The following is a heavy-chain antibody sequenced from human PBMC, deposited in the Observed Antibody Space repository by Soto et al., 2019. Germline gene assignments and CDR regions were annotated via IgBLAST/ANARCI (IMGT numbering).Heavy chain of an antibody. CDR2: ISSSSSYI. J-gene: IGHJ6*02. CDR3: AREGAPMVRGHGMDV. D-gene: IGHD3-10*01. Sequence: EVQLVESGGGLVKPGGSLRLSCAASGFTFSSYSMNWVRQAPGKGLEWVSSISSSSSYIYYADSVKGRFTISRDNAKNSLYLQMNSLRAEDTAVYYCAREGAPMVRGHGMDVWGQGTTVTVSS. CDR1: GFTFSSYS. V-gene: IGHV3-21*01.